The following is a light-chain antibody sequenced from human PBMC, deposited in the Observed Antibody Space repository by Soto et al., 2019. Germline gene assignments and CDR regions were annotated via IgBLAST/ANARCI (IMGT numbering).Light chain of an antibody. CDR1: QSVLYSSNNKNY. J-gene: IGKJ4*01. CDR3: QQYYSTLLT. Sequence: DIVMTQSPDSLAVSLGERATINCKSSQSVLYSSNNKNYLAWYQQKPGQPPKLLIYWASTRESGVPDRFSGSGSWTDFTLTISSLQAEEVAVYYCQQYYSTLLTFGGGTKVEIK. V-gene: IGKV4-1*01. CDR2: WAS.